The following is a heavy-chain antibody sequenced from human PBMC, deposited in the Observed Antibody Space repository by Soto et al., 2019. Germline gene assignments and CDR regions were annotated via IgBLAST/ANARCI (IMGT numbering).Heavy chain of an antibody. CDR2: IYQFGST. D-gene: IGHD2-2*01. V-gene: IGHV4-59*01. CDR1: GGSTSSDF. J-gene: IGHJ4*02. CDR3: ARSISSPVRVFDY. Sequence: SETLSLTCTVSGGSTSSDFWSWIRQPPGKGLEWIGYIYQFGSTNYNPSLKSRVTISVDTSKNQFSLKLNSVTAADTAVYFCARSISSPVRVFDYWGQGTLVTVSS.